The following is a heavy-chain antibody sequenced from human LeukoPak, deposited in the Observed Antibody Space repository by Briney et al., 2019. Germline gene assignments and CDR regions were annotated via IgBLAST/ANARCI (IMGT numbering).Heavy chain of an antibody. D-gene: IGHD3-16*02. J-gene: IGHJ6*03. V-gene: IGHV3-53*05. CDR3: AKDGVILAPGIYWYMDV. CDR1: GFVVSSKY. Sequence: GGSLRLSCAASGFVVSSKYMTWVRLAPGRGPEWVSLMLQGGSTYYADSAKGRFTISRDNSKNTLYLEMNSLRAEDTAVFYCAKDGVILAPGIYWYMDVWGRGTTVTVSS. CDR2: MLQGGST.